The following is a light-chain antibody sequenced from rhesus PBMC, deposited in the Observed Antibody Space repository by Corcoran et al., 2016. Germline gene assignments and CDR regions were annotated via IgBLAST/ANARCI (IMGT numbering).Light chain of an antibody. CDR2: EAS. Sequence: DIQMTQSPSSLSASVGARVTIACRAIGTVNNYLNWYQQKPGKAPKLLNYEASTLQSGVPSRFIGSGSGTYYTFTISSLQPEDVATYYCQHGYGTPWTFGQGTNVEIK. CDR1: GTVNNY. CDR3: QHGYGTPWT. V-gene: IGKV1-74*01. J-gene: IGKJ1*01.